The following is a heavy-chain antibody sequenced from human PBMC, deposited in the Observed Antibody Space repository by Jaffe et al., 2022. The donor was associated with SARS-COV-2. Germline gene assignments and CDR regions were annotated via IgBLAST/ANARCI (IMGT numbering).Heavy chain of an antibody. CDR1: GFTVSSNY. CDR2: IYSGGST. J-gene: IGHJ5*02. Sequence: EVQLVESGGGLIQPGGSLRLSCAASGFTVSSNYMSWVRQAPGKGLEWVSVIYSGGSTYYADSVKGRFTISRDNSKNTLYLQMNSLRAEDTAVYYCARGEVRGDDFNWFDPWGQGTLVTVSS. CDR3: ARGEVRGDDFNWFDP. D-gene: IGHD2-21*01. V-gene: IGHV3-53*01.